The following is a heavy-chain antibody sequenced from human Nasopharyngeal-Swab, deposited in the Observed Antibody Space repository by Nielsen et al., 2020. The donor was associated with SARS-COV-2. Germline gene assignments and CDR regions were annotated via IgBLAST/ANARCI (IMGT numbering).Heavy chain of an antibody. CDR3: TSPGYCSSTSCYPDNWFDP. J-gene: IGHJ5*02. Sequence: WIRQPPGKGLEWVGFIRSKAYGGTTEYAASVKGRSTISRDDSKSIAYLQMNSLKTEDTAVYYCTSPGYCSSTSCYPDNWFDPWGQGTLVTVSS. CDR2: IRSKAYGGTT. V-gene: IGHV3-49*02. D-gene: IGHD2-2*03.